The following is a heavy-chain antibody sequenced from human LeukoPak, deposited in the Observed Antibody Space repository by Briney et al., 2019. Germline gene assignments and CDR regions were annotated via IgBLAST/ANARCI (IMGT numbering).Heavy chain of an antibody. J-gene: IGHJ6*03. Sequence: APVKVSCKASGYIFSGYYMHWVRQAPGQGLEGMGWINPNSGGTNYAQKFQGRVTMTRDTSISTAYMDLSRLRSDDTAVYYCARVSPRHYYYMDVWGKGTTVTVS. CDR1: GYIFSGYY. D-gene: IGHD1-14*01. CDR2: INPNSGGT. V-gene: IGHV1-2*02. CDR3: ARVSPRHYYYMDV.